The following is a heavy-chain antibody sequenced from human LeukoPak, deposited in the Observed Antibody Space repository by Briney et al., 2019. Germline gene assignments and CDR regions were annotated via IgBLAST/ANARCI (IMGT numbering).Heavy chain of an antibody. J-gene: IGHJ4*02. V-gene: IGHV3-30*18. Sequence: GGSLRLSCAASGFSSISYGMHWVRQAPGKGLEWVGVISDDGRRKDYADSVKGRFTISRDNSKDTLYLQMNSLRAEDTAVYYCAKRPSDYGDYVTYFDYWGQGTLVTVSS. CDR3: AKRPSDYGDYVTYFDY. D-gene: IGHD4-17*01. CDR2: ISDDGRRK. CDR1: GFSSISYG.